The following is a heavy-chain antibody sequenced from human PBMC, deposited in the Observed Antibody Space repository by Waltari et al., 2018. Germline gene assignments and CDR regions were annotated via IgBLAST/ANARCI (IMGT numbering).Heavy chain of an antibody. V-gene: IGHV3-30*02. Sequence: QVNLVESGGGVVQPGGSLRLSCATSGFTFSTFCMHWVRQAPGKGRGWVVLIWFDGSDKFYADSVGGRFTISRDNSARTLYLDMDSLRLDDTAMYYCAKDAFGNTYLDFWGQGTLVTVSS. CDR3: AKDAFGNTYLDF. CDR2: IWFDGSDK. J-gene: IGHJ4*02. CDR1: GFTFSTFC. D-gene: IGHD2-2*02.